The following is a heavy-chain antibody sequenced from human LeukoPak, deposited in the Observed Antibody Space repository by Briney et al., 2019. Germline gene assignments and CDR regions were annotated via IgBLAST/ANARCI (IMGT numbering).Heavy chain of an antibody. Sequence: PGGSLRLSCAASGFTFSSYAMSWVRQAPGKGLEWVSAISGSGGSTYYADSVKGRFTISRDNSKSTLYLQMNSLRAEDTAVYYCATSPQYSHFPWGQGALVTVSS. V-gene: IGHV3-23*01. CDR1: GFTFSSYA. CDR2: ISGSGGST. D-gene: IGHD6-6*01. CDR3: ATSPQYSHFP. J-gene: IGHJ5*02.